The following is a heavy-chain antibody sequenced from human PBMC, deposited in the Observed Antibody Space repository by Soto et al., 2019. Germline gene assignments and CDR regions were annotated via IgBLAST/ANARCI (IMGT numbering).Heavy chain of an antibody. J-gene: IGHJ4*02. V-gene: IGHV4-59*01. Sequence: SETLSLTCTVSGGSMRNYFWTWIRQPPGKGLEWIGYIHYSGTTSFFPSYNPALRSRVTISEDTSKNQFSLKLLSVTTADTAVYSCAAGEASSRNLAPYYLDFWGQGTLVTVSS. CDR3: AAGEASSRNLAPYYLDF. CDR1: GGSMRNYF. D-gene: IGHD6-13*01. CDR2: IHYSGTT.